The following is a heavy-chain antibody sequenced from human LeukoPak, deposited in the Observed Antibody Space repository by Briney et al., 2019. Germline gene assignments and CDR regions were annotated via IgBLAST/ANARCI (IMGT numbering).Heavy chain of an antibody. D-gene: IGHD5-12*01. V-gene: IGHV3-23*01. CDR3: AKGAYDYIEIAYFDY. CDR2: IIGSSGST. Sequence: GGSLRLSCVASGFSFNNYAMNWVRQAPGKGLEWVSFIIGSSGSTFYADSVKGRFTISRDKSKNTLYLQMNSLRAEDTAVYYCAKGAYDYIEIAYFDYWGQGSLVTVSS. J-gene: IGHJ4*02. CDR1: GFSFNNYA.